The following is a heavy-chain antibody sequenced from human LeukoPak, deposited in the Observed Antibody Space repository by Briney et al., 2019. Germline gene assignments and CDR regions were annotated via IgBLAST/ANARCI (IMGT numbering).Heavy chain of an antibody. Sequence: GGSLRLSCAASGFTLSTYTMNWVRQAPGKGLEWVSSISSSSNYIYYADSVKGRFTISRDDAKNSLSLQMNSLRAEDTAVYYCAKDAVVVVPAALDYWGQGTLVTVSS. CDR3: AKDAVVVVPAALDY. CDR2: ISSSSNYI. CDR1: GFTLSTYT. D-gene: IGHD2-2*01. V-gene: IGHV3-21*01. J-gene: IGHJ4*02.